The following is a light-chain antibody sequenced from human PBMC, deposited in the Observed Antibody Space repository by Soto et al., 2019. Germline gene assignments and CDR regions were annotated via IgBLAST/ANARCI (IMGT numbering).Light chain of an antibody. V-gene: IGKV2-28*01. CDR3: MQAIQAPRT. CDR1: QSLLHSNGNIY. CDR2: LGS. J-gene: IGKJ1*01. Sequence: DIVLTQSPLSLPVTPGEPASISCRSSQSLLHSNGNIYLDWYLQKTGQSPQLLIYLGSIRASGVPDRCSGSGSGTDFTLQITRVEAEDVGVYYCMQAIQAPRTFGLGTKVEIQ.